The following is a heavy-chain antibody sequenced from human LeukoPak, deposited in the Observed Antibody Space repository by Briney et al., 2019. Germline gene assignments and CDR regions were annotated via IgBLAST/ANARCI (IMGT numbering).Heavy chain of an antibody. CDR1: GFTFSSYA. D-gene: IGHD3-22*01. CDR3: AKESSSYDFGHYGMDV. CDR2: ICYDANKK. V-gene: IGHV3-30*02. Sequence: GGSLRLSCAASGFTFSSYAMSWVRQAPGKGLEWVATICYDANKKYYADSVKGRFTVSRDNSKNSLYLQMNSLTTEDTGVYFCAKESSSYDFGHYGMDVWGQGTTVTVSS. J-gene: IGHJ6*02.